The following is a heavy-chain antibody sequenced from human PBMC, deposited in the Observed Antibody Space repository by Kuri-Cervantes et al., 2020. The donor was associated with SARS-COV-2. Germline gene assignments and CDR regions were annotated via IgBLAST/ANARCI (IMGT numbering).Heavy chain of an antibody. J-gene: IGHJ4*02. D-gene: IGHD7-27*01. CDR3: ARDLRLGKSLDY. V-gene: IGHV3-48*01. CDR2: ISKGSDTI. Sequence: LSLTCAASGFTFNTYSMDWVRQAPGKGLEWLAYISKGSDTIYYADSVRGRFTISRDNGQKSLFLQMNSLRAEDTAVYYCARDLRLGKSLDYWGQGTLVTVSS. CDR1: GFTFNTYS.